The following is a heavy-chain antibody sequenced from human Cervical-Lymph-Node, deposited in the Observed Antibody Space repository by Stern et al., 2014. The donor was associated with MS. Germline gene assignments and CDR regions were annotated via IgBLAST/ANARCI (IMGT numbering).Heavy chain of an antibody. CDR3: ATVGTSDY. V-gene: IGHV1-2*06. CDR1: GYSFTGYD. CDR2: INPNSGGT. Sequence: QVQLVQSGAEVKKPGASVKVSCKASGYSFTGYDMHWVRQAPGQGPEWMGRINPNSGGTNYEQKFEGRVTMTRDTSINTAYMELSSLRSDDTAVYYCATVGTSDYWGQGTLVTVSS. J-gene: IGHJ4*02.